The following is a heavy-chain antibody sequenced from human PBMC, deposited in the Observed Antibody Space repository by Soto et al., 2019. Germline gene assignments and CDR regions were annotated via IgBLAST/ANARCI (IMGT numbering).Heavy chain of an antibody. D-gene: IGHD2-21*02. V-gene: IGHV1-69*13. J-gene: IGHJ6*02. CDR2: IIPIFGTA. Sequence: ASVKVSCKASGGTFSSYAISWVRQAPGQGLEWMGGIIPIFGTANYAQKFQGRVTITADESTSTAYMELSSLRSEDTAVYYCARVPSNVVVVTAASHDYYYYYGMDVWGQGTTVTVSS. CDR3: ARVPSNVVVVTAASHDYYYYYGMDV. CDR1: GGTFSSYA.